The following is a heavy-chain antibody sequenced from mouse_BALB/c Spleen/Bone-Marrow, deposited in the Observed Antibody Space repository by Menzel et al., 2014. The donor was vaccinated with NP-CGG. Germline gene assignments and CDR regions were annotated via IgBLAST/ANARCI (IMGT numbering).Heavy chain of an antibody. D-gene: IGHD1-1*01. J-gene: IGHJ4*01. V-gene: IGHV1-14*01. CDR3: ARRTSFYGSSYGAMDY. Sequence: VQLKESGPELVKPGASVKMSCKASGYTFTNYVMHWVKQKPGQGLEWIGYINPYNDGTKYNEKFKGKATLTSDKSTGTAYMELSSLTSEDSAVYYCARRTSFYGSSYGAMDYWGQGTSVTVSS. CDR1: GYTFTNYV. CDR2: INPYNDGT.